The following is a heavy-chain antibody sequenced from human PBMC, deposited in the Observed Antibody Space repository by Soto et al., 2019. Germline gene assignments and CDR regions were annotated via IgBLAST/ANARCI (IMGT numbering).Heavy chain of an antibody. V-gene: IGHV1-18*01. CDR1: VYTFTHFY. Sequence: ASVKVSCKASVYTFTHFYITWVRQAPGQGLEWMGAISPHNFNTNYAQKFRGRVTLTTEKSTNTAYMDLRSLTSDDTAVYYCARDEGGYDILTGYYKAHHFDYWGQGVPVTVSS. D-gene: IGHD3-9*01. CDR3: ARDEGGYDILTGYYKAHHFDY. J-gene: IGHJ4*02. CDR2: ISPHNFNT.